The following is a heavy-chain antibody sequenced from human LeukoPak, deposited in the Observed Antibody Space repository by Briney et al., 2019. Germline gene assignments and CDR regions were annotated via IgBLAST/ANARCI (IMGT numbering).Heavy chain of an antibody. V-gene: IGHV4-31*03. Sequence: SETLSLTCTVSGGSISSGGYYWSWIRQHPGKGLEWIGYIYYSGSTYYNPSLKSRVTILVDTSKKQFSLKLSSVTAADTAVYYCARGPTIQLWFDYWGQGTLVTVSS. CDR2: IYYSGST. CDR3: ARGPTIQLWFDY. D-gene: IGHD5-18*01. J-gene: IGHJ4*02. CDR1: GGSISSGGYY.